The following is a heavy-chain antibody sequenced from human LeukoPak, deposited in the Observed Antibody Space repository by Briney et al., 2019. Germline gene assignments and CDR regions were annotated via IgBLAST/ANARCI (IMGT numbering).Heavy chain of an antibody. D-gene: IGHD2-2*01. Sequence: GGPLKPSFQASGLTSSSYDMNWVRQAKGKGLDWAPAIGTPGDTYYPGSVKGRFTISRENAKNSLYLQMNSLRAEDTAVYYCARGVVRYCSSTSCLHNWFDPWGQGTLVTVSS. J-gene: IGHJ5*02. V-gene: IGHV3-13*01. CDR2: IGTPGDT. CDR1: GLTSSSYD. CDR3: ARGVVRYCSSTSCLHNWFDP.